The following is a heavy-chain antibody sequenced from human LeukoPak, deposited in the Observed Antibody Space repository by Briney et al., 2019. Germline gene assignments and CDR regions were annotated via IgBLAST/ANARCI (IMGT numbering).Heavy chain of an antibody. CDR2: MNPNSGNT. Sequence: ASVKVSCKASGYTFTSYDINWVRQATGQGLEWMGWMNPNSGNTNYAQKLQGRVTMTTDTSTSTAYMELRSLRSDDTAVYYCARGTVEPDYWGQGTLVTVSS. CDR3: ARGTVEPDY. D-gene: IGHD4-23*01. CDR1: GYTFTSYD. J-gene: IGHJ4*02. V-gene: IGHV1-8*01.